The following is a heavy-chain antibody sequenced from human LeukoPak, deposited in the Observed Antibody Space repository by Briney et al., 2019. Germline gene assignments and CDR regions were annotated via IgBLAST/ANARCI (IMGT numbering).Heavy chain of an antibody. V-gene: IGHV6-1*01. CDR3: ARGYYGSGRHGMDV. CDR2: AYYRSNWYS. CDR1: GDSVSSNSAT. J-gene: IGHJ6*02. D-gene: IGHD3-10*01. Sequence: SQTLSLTCAISGDSVSSNSATCNWIRQSPSRGLEWLGGAYYRSNWYSDYALSVKSRITINPDTSKNQFSLQLDSVTPEDTAMYYCARGYYGSGRHGMDVWGQGTTVTVSS.